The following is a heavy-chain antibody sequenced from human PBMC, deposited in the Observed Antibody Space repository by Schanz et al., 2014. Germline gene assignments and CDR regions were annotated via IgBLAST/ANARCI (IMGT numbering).Heavy chain of an antibody. CDR1: GFIFNDYY. V-gene: IGHV3-11*01. D-gene: IGHD1-26*01. Sequence: QVQLVESGGGLVKPGGSLRLSCAASGFIFNDYYMNWLRQAPGKGLEWLSYISGSGNTIYYADSVKGRFTISRDNAKNSLSLQMDRXXXXXXXVYYCARRYSGRYCFDYWGQGTLVAVSS. J-gene: IGHJ4*02. CDR2: ISGSGNTI. CDR3: ARRYSGRYCFDY.